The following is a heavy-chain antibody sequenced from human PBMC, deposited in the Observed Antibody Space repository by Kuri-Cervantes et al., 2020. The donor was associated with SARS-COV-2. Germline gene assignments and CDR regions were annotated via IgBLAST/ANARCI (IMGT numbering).Heavy chain of an antibody. V-gene: IGHV4-34*01. CDR1: GGSFSGYY. CDR2: INHSGSN. Sequence: SETLSLTCAVYGGSFSGYYWSWVRQPPGKGLEWVGEINHSGSNNYHPSLKSGVTITVDTYKNQFSLKLRSVTAADTAVDYCAGWTSTYYSDSSGYAYWGQGTLVTVSS. D-gene: IGHD3-22*01. J-gene: IGHJ4*02. CDR3: AGWTSTYYSDSSGYAY.